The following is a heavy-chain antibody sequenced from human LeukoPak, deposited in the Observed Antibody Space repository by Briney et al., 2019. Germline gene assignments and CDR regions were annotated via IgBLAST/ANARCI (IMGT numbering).Heavy chain of an antibody. CDR2: ISAYNGNT. V-gene: IGHV1-18*01. J-gene: IGHJ3*02. Sequence: ASVKVSCKALAYTFTSNGISWVRQAPGQGLEWMGWISAYNGNTNYAQKLQGRVTMTTDTSTSTAYMELRSLRSDDTAVYYCARDSGYCSSTSCYTQDAFDIWGQGTMVTVS. CDR3: ARDSGYCSSTSCYTQDAFDI. CDR1: AYTFTSNG. D-gene: IGHD2-2*02.